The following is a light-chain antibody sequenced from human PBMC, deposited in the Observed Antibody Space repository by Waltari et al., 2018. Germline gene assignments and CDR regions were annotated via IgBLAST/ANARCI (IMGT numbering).Light chain of an antibody. CDR2: DVS. CDR1: SSDVGAYNY. V-gene: IGLV2-14*03. CDR3: SSYPSSITLPYV. J-gene: IGLJ1*01. Sequence: QSALTQPASVSGSPGQSITISCTGTSSDVGAYNYVSWHQQHPGKAPKLMIYDVSNRPAGLSSRFSGSKAGNTASLTISGLQAEDEADYYCSSYPSSITLPYVVGTGTKVTVL.